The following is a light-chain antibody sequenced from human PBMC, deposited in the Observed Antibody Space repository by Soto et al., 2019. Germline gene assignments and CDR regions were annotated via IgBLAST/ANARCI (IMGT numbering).Light chain of an antibody. CDR3: AAWDDNLNGPL. V-gene: IGLV1-44*01. Sequence: QSALTQPPSLSGTPGQRVTISCSGSNSNIGRYSVNWYQHFPGTAPKILIYSDDERPSGVPGRFSGSKSGTSASLAISGLQSEDEAEYYCAAWDDNLNGPLFGGGTQLTVL. J-gene: IGLJ3*02. CDR2: SDD. CDR1: NSNIGRYS.